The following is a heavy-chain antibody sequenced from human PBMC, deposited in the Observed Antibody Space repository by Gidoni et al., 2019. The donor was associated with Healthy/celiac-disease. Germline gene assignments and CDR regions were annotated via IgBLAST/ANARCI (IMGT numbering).Heavy chain of an antibody. D-gene: IGHD2-2*01. Sequence: GLVAVRWYDGINKYYADSVKGRFTISRDNSKDTLYLQMNSLRAEDTAVYYCARDQVVPADYNARSYYFGYGMDVWGQGTTVTVSS. CDR2: RWYDGINK. V-gene: IGHV3-33*01. CDR3: ARDQVVPADYNARSYYFGYGMDV. J-gene: IGHJ6*02.